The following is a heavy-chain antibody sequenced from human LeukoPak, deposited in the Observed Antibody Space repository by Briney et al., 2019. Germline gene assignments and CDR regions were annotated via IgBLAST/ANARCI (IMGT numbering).Heavy chain of an antibody. CDR1: GFTVSSNY. V-gene: IGHV3-53*01. D-gene: IGHD2-21*01. Sequence: GGSLRLSCAASGFTVSSNYMSWVRQAPGKGLEWVSVIYSGGTTYYADSVKGRFTISRDNSKNTLYLQMNSLRAEDAAVYFCAKAPVTSCRGAYCYPFDSWGQGTLVTVSS. J-gene: IGHJ4*02. CDR2: IYSGGTT. CDR3: AKAPVTSCRGAYCYPFDS.